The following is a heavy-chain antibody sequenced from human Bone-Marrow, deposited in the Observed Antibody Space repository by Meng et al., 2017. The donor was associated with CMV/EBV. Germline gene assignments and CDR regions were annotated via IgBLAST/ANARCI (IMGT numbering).Heavy chain of an antibody. CDR2: ISGSGGST. Sequence: GGSLRLSCVASGFPFSTYDMSWVRQAPGEGLEWVAAISGSGGSTYFADSVKGRFTISRDNSKNTLYLQMNSLRAEDTAVYYCAKGGVYSSSWGDYWGQGTLVTVSS. D-gene: IGHD6-13*01. J-gene: IGHJ4*02. V-gene: IGHV3-23*01. CDR1: GFPFSTYD. CDR3: AKGGVYSSSWGDY.